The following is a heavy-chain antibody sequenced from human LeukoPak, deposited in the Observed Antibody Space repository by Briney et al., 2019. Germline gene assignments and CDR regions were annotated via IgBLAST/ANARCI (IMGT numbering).Heavy chain of an antibody. CDR2: IYSDGRT. CDR1: GFIVSSNY. D-gene: IGHD5-12*01. Sequence: TGGSLRLSCAASGFIVSSNYMSWVRQAPGKGLEWASVIYSDGRTYYTDSVKGRFTISRDNSKNTLYLQMNSLRAEDTAVYYCASIVPNVVATMITDYWGQGTLVTVSS. J-gene: IGHJ4*02. V-gene: IGHV3-53*01. CDR3: ASIVPNVVATMITDY.